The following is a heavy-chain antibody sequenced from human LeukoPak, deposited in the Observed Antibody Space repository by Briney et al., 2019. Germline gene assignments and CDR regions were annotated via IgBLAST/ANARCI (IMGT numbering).Heavy chain of an antibody. V-gene: IGHV1-2*06. D-gene: IGHD7-27*01. Sequence: ASVKVSCKASGYTFTSYGISWVRQAPGQGLEWMGRINPNSGGTNYAQKFQGRVTMTRDTSISTAYMGLSRLRSDDTAVYYCARVVNWGSGPFDYWGQGTLVTVSS. CDR2: INPNSGGT. CDR3: ARVVNWGSGPFDY. CDR1: GYTFTSYG. J-gene: IGHJ4*02.